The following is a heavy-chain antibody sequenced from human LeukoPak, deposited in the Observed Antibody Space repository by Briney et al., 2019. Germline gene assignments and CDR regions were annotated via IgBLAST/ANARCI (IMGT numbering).Heavy chain of an antibody. V-gene: IGHV1-2*02. Sequence: ASVKVSCKASGYTFTGYYIHWVRQAPGQGLEWMGWINPHSGGTNYAQKFQGGVTMTRDTSITTAYMELSSLRSDDTAVYYCARDVGEYCSSTNCYASHYWGQGTLATVSS. J-gene: IGHJ4*02. D-gene: IGHD2-2*01. CDR1: GYTFTGYY. CDR3: ARDVGEYCSSTNCYASHY. CDR2: INPHSGGT.